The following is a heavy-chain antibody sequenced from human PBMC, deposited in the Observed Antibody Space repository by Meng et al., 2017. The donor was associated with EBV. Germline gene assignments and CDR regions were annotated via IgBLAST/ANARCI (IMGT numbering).Heavy chain of an antibody. V-gene: IGHV1-2*06. CDR1: GYTFTGYY. J-gene: IGHJ4*02. D-gene: IGHD6-19*01. CDR3: TSGGIARACTGDY. Sequence: QGQLLQPGAGVKKPGASVKVSCQASGYTFTGYYMHWVRQAPGQGLEWMGRINPSSGGTNYAQKFQGRVTMTRDTSISTAYMELSSLRSEDTAVYYCTSGGIARACTGDYWGQGTLVTVSS. CDR2: INPSSGGT.